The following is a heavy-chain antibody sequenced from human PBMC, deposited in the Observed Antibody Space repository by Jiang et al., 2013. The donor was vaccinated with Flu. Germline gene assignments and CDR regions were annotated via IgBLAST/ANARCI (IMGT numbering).Heavy chain of an antibody. CDR1: EFTFSDHY. J-gene: IGHJ4*02. Sequence: VQLLESGGGLVKPGGSLRLSCVGSEFTFSDHYIYWIRQAPGKGLEWVLYSSGSSSFAKYADSVKGRFTISRDNAKNTLYLQMNSLRVEDTAVYYCARGYDFWSGYPHFDYWGQGTLVTVSS. CDR3: ARGYDFWSGYPHFDY. D-gene: IGHD3-3*01. V-gene: IGHV3-11*06. CDR2: SSGSSSFA.